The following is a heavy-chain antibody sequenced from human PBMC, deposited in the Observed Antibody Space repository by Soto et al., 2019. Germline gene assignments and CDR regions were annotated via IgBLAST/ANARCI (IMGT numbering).Heavy chain of an antibody. CDR3: ARGFIAEAGINWFDP. V-gene: IGHV1-18*01. CDR2: ISAYNGNT. J-gene: IGHJ5*02. CDR1: GYTFTSYG. Sequence: ASVKVSCKASGYTFTSYGISWVRQAPGQGLEWMGWISAYNGNTNYAQKLQGRVTMTTDTSKNQSSLKLSSVTAADTAVYYCARGFIAEAGINWFDPWGQGTLVTVSS. D-gene: IGHD6-13*01.